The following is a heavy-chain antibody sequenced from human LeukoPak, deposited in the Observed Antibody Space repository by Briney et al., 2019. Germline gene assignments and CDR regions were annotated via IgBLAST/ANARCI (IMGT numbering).Heavy chain of an antibody. CDR3: TTDYGDYVGMTN. D-gene: IGHD4-17*01. V-gene: IGHV3-15*01. CDR1: QFTFNGSW. CDR2: IKSKTDGGTT. J-gene: IGHJ4*02. Sequence: PGGSLRLSCADSQFTFNGSWMNWVRQAPGKGLEWVGRIKSKTDGGTTDYAAPVKGRFTISRDDSKNTLYLQMNSLKTEDTAVYYCTTDYGDYVGMTNWGQGTLVTVSS.